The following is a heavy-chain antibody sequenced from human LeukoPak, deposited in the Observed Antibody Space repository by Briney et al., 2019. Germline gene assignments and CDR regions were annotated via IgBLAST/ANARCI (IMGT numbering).Heavy chain of an antibody. V-gene: IGHV4-59*01. CDR1: IASISSYY. Sequence: SETLSLTCTVSIASISSYYWSWIRQPPGKGLEWIGYIYYTGSTSYNPSLKSRVTISVDTSKNQFSLTLSSVTAADTAVYYCASAGYYYDSSGFYSAFRYWGQGTLVTVSS. J-gene: IGHJ4*02. CDR2: IYYTGST. CDR3: ASAGYYYDSSGFYSAFRY. D-gene: IGHD3-22*01.